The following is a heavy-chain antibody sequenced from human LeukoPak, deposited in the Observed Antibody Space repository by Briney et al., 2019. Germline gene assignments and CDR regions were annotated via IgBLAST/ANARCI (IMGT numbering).Heavy chain of an antibody. CDR2: IYYSGST. CDR1: GGSISSYY. CDR3: ARDLIDYYYGMDV. V-gene: IGHV4-59*01. D-gene: IGHD3-22*01. Sequence: SETLSLTCTVSGGSISSYYWSWIRQPPGKGLEWIGYIYYSGSTNYNPSLKSRVTISVDTSKNQFSLKLSSVTAADTAVYHCARDLIDYYYGMDVWGQGTTVTVSS. J-gene: IGHJ6*02.